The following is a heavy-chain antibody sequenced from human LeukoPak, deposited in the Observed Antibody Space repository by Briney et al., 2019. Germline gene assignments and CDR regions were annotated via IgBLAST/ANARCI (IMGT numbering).Heavy chain of an antibody. J-gene: IGHJ5*02. CDR1: GFTFSSYS. V-gene: IGHV4-59*01. CDR2: IYYSGST. D-gene: IGHD3-3*01. CDR3: ARVHHAVTYYDFWSGYSPPSWSDP. Sequence: GSLRLSCAASGFTFSSYSMNWVRQPPGKGLEWIGYIYYSGSTNYNPSLKSRVTISVDTSKNQFSLKLSSVTAADTAVYYCARVHHAVTYYDFWSGYSPPSWSDPWGQGTLVTVSS.